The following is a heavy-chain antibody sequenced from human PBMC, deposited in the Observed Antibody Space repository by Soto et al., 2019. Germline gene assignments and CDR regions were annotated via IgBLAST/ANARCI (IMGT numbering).Heavy chain of an antibody. CDR1: GFSLRTYG. V-gene: IGHV3-33*01. CDR2: IWYDGTKK. CDR3: ARDVLTAVAGSVNWFDP. D-gene: IGHD6-19*01. Sequence: PGGSLRLSCAASGFSLRTYGMHWLRLAPGKGLEWVAFIWYDGTKKFYANSVKGRSTISKDNSNNILYLQMSGLRVEDTAVYYCARDVLTAVAGSVNWFDPWGQGTLVTVSS. J-gene: IGHJ5*02.